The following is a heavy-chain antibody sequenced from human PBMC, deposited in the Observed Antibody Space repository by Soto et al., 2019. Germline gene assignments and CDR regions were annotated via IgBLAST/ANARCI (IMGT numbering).Heavy chain of an antibody. D-gene: IGHD6-6*01. CDR3: ARSSITPRLFMYPFDY. Sequence: QLQLQESGPGLVKPSETLSLTCTVSGGSITSSSHYWGWIRQPPGKGLECIGNIYYDGNTYYNPSLKSRVTISLDTSKNQFSLRLNSVTAADTAVYSCARSSITPRLFMYPFDYWGQGTLVTVSS. CDR1: GGSITSSSHY. J-gene: IGHJ4*02. CDR2: IYYDGNT. V-gene: IGHV4-39*01.